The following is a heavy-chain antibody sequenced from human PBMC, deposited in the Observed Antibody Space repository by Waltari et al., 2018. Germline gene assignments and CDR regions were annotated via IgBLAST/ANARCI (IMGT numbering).Heavy chain of an antibody. CDR3: ARDLFHYYDSSGYNY. CDR1: GGTFSSYA. Sequence: QVQLVQSGAEVKKPGSSVKVSCKASGGTFSSYAISWVRQAPGQGLEWMGRIIPIFGTANYAQKCQGRVTITADKSTSTAYMELSSLRSEDTAVYYCARDLFHYYDSSGYNYWGQGTLVTVSS. D-gene: IGHD3-22*01. CDR2: IIPIFGTA. V-gene: IGHV1-69*08. J-gene: IGHJ4*02.